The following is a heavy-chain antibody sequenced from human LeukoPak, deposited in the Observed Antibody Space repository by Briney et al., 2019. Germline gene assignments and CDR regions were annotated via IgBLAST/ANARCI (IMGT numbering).Heavy chain of an antibody. CDR3: AKDINYYGSGSPSPGSDY. J-gene: IGHJ4*02. V-gene: IGHV1-46*01. D-gene: IGHD3-10*01. CDR2: INPRDGST. Sequence: ASVKVSCKASGYTITNYHMHWVRQAPGQGLEWMGIINPRDGSTSYAQKIQGRVTMARDTSTSTVYMELSSLRSEDTAVYYCAKDINYYGSGSPSPGSDYWGQGTLITVSS. CDR1: GYTITNYH.